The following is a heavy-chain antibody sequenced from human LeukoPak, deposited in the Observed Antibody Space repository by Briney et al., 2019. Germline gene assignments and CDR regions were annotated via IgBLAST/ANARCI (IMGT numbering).Heavy chain of an antibody. CDR3: QGGRF. J-gene: IGHJ4*02. Sequence: GGSIRLSCSAPGFTFTNAWMSWVRQAPGKGLEWVGRIKSKTDGGTTDYAAPVKGRFSISRDDSKNTLYLQMNSLKSEDTAVYYCQGGRFWGQGTLVNVSS. D-gene: IGHD1-26*01. CDR2: IKSKTDGGTT. CDR1: GFTFTNAW. V-gene: IGHV3-15*01.